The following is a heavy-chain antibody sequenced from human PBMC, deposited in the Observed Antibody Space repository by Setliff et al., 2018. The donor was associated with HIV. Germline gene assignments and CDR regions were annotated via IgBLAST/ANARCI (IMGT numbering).Heavy chain of an antibody. J-gene: IGHJ4*02. V-gene: IGHV4-59*01. CDR3: ARYGGATLSNTFFDY. CDR1: GGSINNYC. D-gene: IGHD1-26*01. Sequence: SETLSLTCTVSGGSINNYCCSWIRQPPGKGLEWIGYFCYTGSSNYNRALKSRVTMSLDRSKSQFSLELNSVTASDTAIYYCARYGGATLSNTFFDYWGQGALVTVSS. CDR2: FCYTGSS.